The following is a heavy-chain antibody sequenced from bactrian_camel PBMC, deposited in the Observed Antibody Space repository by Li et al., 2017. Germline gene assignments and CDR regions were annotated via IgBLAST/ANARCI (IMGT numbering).Heavy chain of an antibody. V-gene: IGHV3S53*01. CDR3: AHDPVRCSNGPYLLMPRYKN. D-gene: IGHD6*01. CDR1: VTFDSRYC. Sequence: ESGGGSAQAGGSLALSCEASVTFDSRYCLAWFRQAPGKAREGVAAISADGAITYGDSVKGRSTISKDNTENTLTLQMNGLKPEDSGMYYCAHDPVRCSNGPYLLMPRYKNWGRGTQVTVS. J-gene: IGHJ4*01. CDR2: ISADGAI.